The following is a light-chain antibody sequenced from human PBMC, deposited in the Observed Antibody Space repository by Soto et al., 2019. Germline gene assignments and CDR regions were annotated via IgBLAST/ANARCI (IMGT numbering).Light chain of an antibody. CDR1: QGISNY. Sequence: DIQMTQSPSSLSASVGDRVTITCRASQGISNYLAWYQQKPGKVPKLLIYAASTLQSGVPSRFRSSGSGTDFTLTISSRQPEDVATYYGQKYNSAPLTFGPGTKVDIK. CDR3: QKYNSAPLT. V-gene: IGKV1-27*01. CDR2: AAS. J-gene: IGKJ3*01.